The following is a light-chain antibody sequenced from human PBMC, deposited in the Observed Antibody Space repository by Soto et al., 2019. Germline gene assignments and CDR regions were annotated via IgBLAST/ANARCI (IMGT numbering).Light chain of an antibody. CDR1: QSVSSY. CDR3: QQRSNWLT. J-gene: IGKJ5*01. V-gene: IGKV3-11*01. CDR2: DAS. Sequence: EIVLTQSPATLSLSPGERATLSCRASQSVSSYLAWYQQKPGQAPRLLIYDASNRATGIPARFSGNGSGTDFTLTISSLEPEDFAVYYRQQRSNWLTFGQGTRLEI.